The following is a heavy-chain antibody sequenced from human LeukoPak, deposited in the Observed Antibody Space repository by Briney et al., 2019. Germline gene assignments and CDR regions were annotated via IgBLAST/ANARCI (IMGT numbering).Heavy chain of an antibody. D-gene: IGHD1-26*01. Sequence: GGSLRLSCVASGFTFSEYYMSWVRQAPGKGLEWIAYISNDSSDKNYADSVKGRFTISRDNPKNSLYLLMNSLRSEDTAVYYCARDFLHRRAEANYWGDRKPVTVSS. CDR3: ARDFLHRRAEANY. J-gene: IGHJ4*01. CDR2: ISNDSSDK. CDR1: GFTFSEYY. V-gene: IGHV3-11*05.